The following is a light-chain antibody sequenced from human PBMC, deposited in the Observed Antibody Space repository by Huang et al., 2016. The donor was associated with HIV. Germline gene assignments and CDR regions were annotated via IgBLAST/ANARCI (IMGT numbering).Light chain of an antibody. CDR3: HQYGTSPRT. Sequence: EIVLPQSPGTLSLSPGERATLSCRASQRVGSRYLAWYQQKPGQAPRLLLYVTSSRATGIPDRFSGSVSVTDFTLTITRLEPEDVAVYYCHQYGTSPRTFGQGTKVEIK. CDR2: VTS. V-gene: IGKV3-20*01. CDR1: QRVGSRY. J-gene: IGKJ1*01.